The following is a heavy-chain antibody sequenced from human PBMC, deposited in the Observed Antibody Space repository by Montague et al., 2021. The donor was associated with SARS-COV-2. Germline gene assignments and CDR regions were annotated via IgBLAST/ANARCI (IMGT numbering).Heavy chain of an antibody. J-gene: IGHJ4*02. V-gene: IGHV4-4*02. CDR2: VYQNGRT. D-gene: IGHD5-24*01. CDR1: GGSISGQNW. Sequence: SETLSLTCAVSGGSISGQNWCSWVRQPPEKRLEWIGEVYQNGRTNYSPSLTRRVTISVDKSRNQFSLTLTSVTAADTAVYYCAREGSRDGYNEGFDYWGQGTLVTVSS. CDR3: AREGSRDGYNEGFDY.